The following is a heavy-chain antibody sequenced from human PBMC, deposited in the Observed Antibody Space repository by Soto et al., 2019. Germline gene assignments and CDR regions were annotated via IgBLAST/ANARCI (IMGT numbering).Heavy chain of an antibody. Sequence: QLQLQESGPGLVKPSETLSLTCTVSGGSISSSSYYWGWIRQPPGKGLEWIGRISYSGSTYYNPSLKSRGTISVDTAKSQFSLKLSSVTAADTAVYYCARHPGYGLYDFDYWGQGTLVTVSS. D-gene: IGHD5-18*01. J-gene: IGHJ4*02. CDR3: ARHPGYGLYDFDY. CDR2: ISYSGST. CDR1: GGSISSSSYY. V-gene: IGHV4-39*01.